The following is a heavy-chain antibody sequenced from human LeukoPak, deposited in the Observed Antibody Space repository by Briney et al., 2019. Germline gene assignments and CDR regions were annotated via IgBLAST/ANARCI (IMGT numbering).Heavy chain of an antibody. D-gene: IGHD1-26*01. J-gene: IGHJ4*02. V-gene: IGHV4-59*01. CDR1: DASISGYY. CDR2: IHFRGST. Sequence: SQTLSPTCTVSDASISGYYWSWIRQPPGKGLEWIGSIHFRGSTNYKPSLRSRVSISVDTSKNQLSLKLSSVTAADTAVYYCARDLGGIYLDYWGQGTPVTVSS. CDR3: ARDLGGIYLDY.